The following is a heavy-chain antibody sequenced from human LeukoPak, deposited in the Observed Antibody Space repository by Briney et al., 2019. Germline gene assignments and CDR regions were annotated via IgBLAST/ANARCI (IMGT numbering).Heavy chain of an antibody. D-gene: IGHD3-16*01. CDR3: AKGGMEVDY. J-gene: IGHJ4*02. Sequence: SETLSLTCTVTGGSISSSSYYWGWIRQPPGKGLEWIGSSYYSGSTYYNPSLKSRVTISVDTSKNQFSLKLNSVTASDTAVYYCAKGGMEVDYWGQGTLVTVSS. CDR1: GGSISSSSYY. V-gene: IGHV4-39*01. CDR2: SYYSGST.